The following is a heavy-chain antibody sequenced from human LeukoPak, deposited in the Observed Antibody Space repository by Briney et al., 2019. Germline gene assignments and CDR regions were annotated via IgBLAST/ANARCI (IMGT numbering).Heavy chain of an antibody. CDR3: ARGLRYCSGGSCYNSDAFDI. Sequence: GGSLRLSCAASGFTFSSYDMHWVRQATGKGLEWVSAIGTAGDPYYPGSVKGRFTISRENAKNSLYLQMISLRAGDTAVYYCARGLRYCSGGSCYNSDAFDIWGQGTMVTVSS. D-gene: IGHD2-15*01. J-gene: IGHJ3*02. V-gene: IGHV3-13*05. CDR1: GFTFSSYD. CDR2: IGTAGDP.